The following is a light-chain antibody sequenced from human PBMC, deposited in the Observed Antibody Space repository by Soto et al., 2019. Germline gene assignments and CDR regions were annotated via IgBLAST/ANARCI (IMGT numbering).Light chain of an antibody. Sequence: DIQMTQSPSTLSGSVGDRVTITFRASQTISSWLAWYQQKXGKAPKXXIYKASTLKSGVPSRFSGSGAGTECTRTISSLQPDDVETYYCQHYNSYSEAFGQGTKVDIK. V-gene: IGKV1-5*03. CDR1: QTISSW. J-gene: IGKJ1*01. CDR3: QHYNSYSEA. CDR2: KAS.